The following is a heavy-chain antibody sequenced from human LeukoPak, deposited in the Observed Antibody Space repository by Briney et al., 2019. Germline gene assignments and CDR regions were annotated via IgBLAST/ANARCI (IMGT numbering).Heavy chain of an antibody. D-gene: IGHD6-19*01. CDR1: GGSISGFC. J-gene: IGHJ4*02. CDR2: ICISEST. CDR3: ARIRRDSGDWYADDY. V-gene: IGHV4-4*07. Sequence: PSETLSLTCTASGGSISGFCWSWIRQPAGKGLEWIGRICISESTNYNPSLESRVTMSEDTSQNQFSLRLTSVTAADTAVYYCARIRRDSGDWYADDYWGQGTLVTVSS.